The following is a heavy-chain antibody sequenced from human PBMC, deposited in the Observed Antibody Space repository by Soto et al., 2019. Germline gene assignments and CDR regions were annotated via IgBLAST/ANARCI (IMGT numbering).Heavy chain of an antibody. V-gene: IGHV1-18*01. CDR1: GYTFTNYG. D-gene: IGHD3-10*01. J-gene: IGHJ5*02. CDR3: ARGVGSGSYYNQYNLFDP. Sequence: SVKVSCKASGYTFTNYGISWVRQAPGQGLEWMGWINVYNGNTKYAQKVQGRVTMTTDTSTSTAYMELRSLRSDDTAVYYCARGVGSGSYYNQYNLFDPCGQGTLVTVSS. CDR2: INVYNGNT.